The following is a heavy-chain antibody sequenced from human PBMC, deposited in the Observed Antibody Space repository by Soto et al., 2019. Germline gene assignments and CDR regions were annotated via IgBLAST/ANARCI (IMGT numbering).Heavy chain of an antibody. D-gene: IGHD3-10*01. CDR2: IYPGDSDT. Sequence: GESLKISCKGSGYSFTSYWIGWVRQMPGKGLEWMGIIYPGDSDTRYSPSFQGQVTISADKSISTAYLQWSSLKASDTAMYYCARTNTIPSYYYGSGSYYYYYGMDVWGQGTTVTVSS. J-gene: IGHJ6*02. CDR1: GYSFTSYW. V-gene: IGHV5-51*01. CDR3: ARTNTIPSYYYGSGSYYYYYGMDV.